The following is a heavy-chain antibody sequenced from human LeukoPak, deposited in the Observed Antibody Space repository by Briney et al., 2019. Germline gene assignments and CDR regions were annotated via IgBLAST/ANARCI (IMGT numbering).Heavy chain of an antibody. J-gene: IGHJ4*02. D-gene: IGHD5-12*01. CDR2: INTDGSST. CDR3: ARDRAPALGRLFDY. V-gene: IGHV3-74*01. Sequence: PGGSLRLSCAASGFTFSSYWMHWVRQAPGKGLVWVSRINTDGSSTSYADSVKGRFTISRDNAKNTLYLQMNSLRAEDTAVYFCARDRAPALGRLFDYWGQGILVTVSS. CDR1: GFTFSSYW.